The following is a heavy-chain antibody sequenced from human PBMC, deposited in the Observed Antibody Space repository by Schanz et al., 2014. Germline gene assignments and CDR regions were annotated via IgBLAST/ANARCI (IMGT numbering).Heavy chain of an antibody. D-gene: IGHD2-15*01. J-gene: IGHJ6*02. Sequence: EQLVESGGGLVQPGGSLRLSCAASGFTFSSYAMSWVRQAPGKGLEWVSGISGSGGSTYYADSVKGRFTISRDNSENTLYLQMNSLSADDTAVFYCAKGMGYCSGGTCYDYYYYGLDVWGQGTTVTVSS. CDR1: GFTFSSYA. CDR3: AKGMGYCSGGTCYDYYYYGLDV. V-gene: IGHV3-23*04. CDR2: ISGSGGST.